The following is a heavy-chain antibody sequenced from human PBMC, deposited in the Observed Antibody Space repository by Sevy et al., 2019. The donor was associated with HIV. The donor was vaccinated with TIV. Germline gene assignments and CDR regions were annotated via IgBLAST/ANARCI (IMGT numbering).Heavy chain of an antibody. CDR2: IRSKAYGGTT. J-gene: IGHJ4*02. Sequence: GGSLRLSCTASGFTFGDYAMSWFRQAPGKGLEWVGFIRSKAYGGTTEYAASVKGRFTISRDESKSIAYLQMTSLKAEDTAVYYCARSLWWSPTSYYLDYWGQGTLVTVSS. CDR3: ARSLWWSPTSYYLDY. CDR1: GFTFGDYA. D-gene: IGHD2-15*01. V-gene: IGHV3-49*03.